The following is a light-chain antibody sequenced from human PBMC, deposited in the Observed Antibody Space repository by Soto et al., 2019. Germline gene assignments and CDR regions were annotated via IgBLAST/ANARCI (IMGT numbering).Light chain of an antibody. CDR3: SSYTSSSSYD. J-gene: IGLJ1*01. CDR2: DVT. CDR1: SSDVGGYKY. Sequence: QSALTQPASVSGSPGQSITISCTGTSSDVGGYKYVSWYQQHPDKAPKLIIYDVTNRPSGISNRFSGSKSGNTASLTISGLQAEDEADYYCSSYTSSSSYDFGTGTKVTVL. V-gene: IGLV2-14*01.